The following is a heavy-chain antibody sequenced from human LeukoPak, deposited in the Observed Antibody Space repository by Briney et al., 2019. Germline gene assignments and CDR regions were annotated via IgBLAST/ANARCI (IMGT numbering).Heavy chain of an antibody. CDR2: ISGSGGST. D-gene: IGHD2-2*01. J-gene: IGHJ5*02. CDR3: AQDLAYCSSTSCLP. V-gene: IGHV3-23*01. CDR1: GFTFSSYA. Sequence: GGSLRLSCAASGFTFSSYAMSWVRQAPGKGLEWVSAISGSGGSTYYADSVKGRFTISRDNSKNTLYLQMNSLRAEDTAIYYCAQDLAYCSSTSCLPWGQGTLVTVSS.